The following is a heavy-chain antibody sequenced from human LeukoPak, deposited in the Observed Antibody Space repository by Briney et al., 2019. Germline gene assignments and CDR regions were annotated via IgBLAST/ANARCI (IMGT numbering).Heavy chain of an antibody. CDR3: ASILRLLCSGGCCHNWFDP. D-gene: IGHD2-15*01. CDR1: GGTFSSYA. V-gene: IGHV1-69*06. CDR2: IIPIFGTA. Sequence: GASVKVSCKASGGTFSSYAISWVRQAPGQGLEWMGGIIPIFGTANYAQKFQGRVTITADKSTSTAYMELSSLRSEDTAVYYCASILRLLCSGGCCHNWFDPWGQGTLVTVSS. J-gene: IGHJ5*02.